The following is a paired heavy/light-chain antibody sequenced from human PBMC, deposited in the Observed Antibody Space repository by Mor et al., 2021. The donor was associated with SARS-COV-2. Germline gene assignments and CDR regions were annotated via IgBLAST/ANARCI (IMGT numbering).Light chain of an antibody. J-gene: IGLJ2*01. V-gene: IGLV1-51*01. CDR2: DNN. CDR3: GTWDNSLSAVV. CDR1: DSNIGNNY. Sequence: QSVLTQPPSVSAAPGQKVTISCSGSDSNIGNNYVSWYQQLPGTAPKLLIYDNNKRPSGIPDRFSASKSGTSATLGITGLHTGDEADYYCGTWDNSLSAVVFGGGTRVTVL.
Heavy chain of an antibody. CDR1: GGSISNYY. CDR2: IYNSGTI. V-gene: IGHV4-4*07. CDR3: ARLACSSTNCYQFDP. J-gene: IGHJ5*02. Sequence: QVQLQESGPGLVEPSETLSLTCSVSGGSISNYYWSWIRQPAGKGLEWIGRIYNSGTINQNPSLRGRVYISVDTSKNQFSLELSSVTAADTAVYYCARLACSSTNCYQFDPWGQGTLVTVAS. D-gene: IGHD2-2*01.